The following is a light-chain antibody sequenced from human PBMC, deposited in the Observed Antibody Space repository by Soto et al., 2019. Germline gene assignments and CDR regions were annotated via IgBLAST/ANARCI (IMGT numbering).Light chain of an antibody. V-gene: IGKV1-5*01. CDR2: DAS. CDR3: QQYNSYRT. Sequence: DIQMNQSPSTLSGSVGDRVTITCRASQSISSWLAWYQQKPGKAPKLLIYDASSLESGVPSRFSGSGSGTEFTLTISSLQPDDFATYYCQQYNSYRTFGQGTKV. J-gene: IGKJ1*01. CDR1: QSISSW.